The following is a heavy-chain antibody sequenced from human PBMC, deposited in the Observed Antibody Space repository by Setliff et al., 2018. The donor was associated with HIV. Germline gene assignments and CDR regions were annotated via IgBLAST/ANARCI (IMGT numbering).Heavy chain of an antibody. Sequence: SETLSLTCIVSGGSISSYYWSWIRQPAGKGLEWIGRMYSSGITNYNPSLKSRVTMSVDTSKNQFSLKLSSVTAADTAVYYCTRHDSGGYYSLDYWGQGTLVTVSS. V-gene: IGHV4-4*07. CDR2: MYSSGIT. D-gene: IGHD3-22*01. CDR1: GGSISSYY. J-gene: IGHJ4*02. CDR3: TRHDSGGYYSLDY.